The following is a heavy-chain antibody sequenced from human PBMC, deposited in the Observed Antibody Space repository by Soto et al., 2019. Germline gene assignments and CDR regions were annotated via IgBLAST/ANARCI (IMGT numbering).Heavy chain of an antibody. J-gene: IGHJ3*02. CDR3: ARGHDAFDI. Sequence: PGESLKISCQASGYSFSNFWIAWVRQMPGEGLGWLGIIYPDDSDTRYSPSFQGHVTISADKSISTAYLQWSSLKASDTAMYYCARGHDAFDIWGQGTMVTVSS. CDR1: GYSFSNFW. CDR2: IYPDDSDT. V-gene: IGHV5-51*01.